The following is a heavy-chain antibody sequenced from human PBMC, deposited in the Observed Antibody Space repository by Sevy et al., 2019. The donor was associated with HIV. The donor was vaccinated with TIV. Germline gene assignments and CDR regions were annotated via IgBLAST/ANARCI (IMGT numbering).Heavy chain of an antibody. J-gene: IGHJ4*02. Sequence: SETLSLTCTVSGGSISGYYWSWIRQPPGKGLEWIGYIYYSGSTDYNPSLKSRVTISVDTSKNQFSLKLSSVTAADTAGYYCARGPCSSTSCYGYYFDYWGQGTLVTVSS. V-gene: IGHV4-59*01. D-gene: IGHD2-2*01. CDR3: ARGPCSSTSCYGYYFDY. CDR2: IYYSGST. CDR1: GGSISGYY.